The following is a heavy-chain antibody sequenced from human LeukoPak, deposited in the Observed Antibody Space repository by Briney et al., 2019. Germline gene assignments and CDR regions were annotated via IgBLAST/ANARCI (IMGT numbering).Heavy chain of an antibody. Sequence: GGSLRLSCAASGFTFSSYSMNWVRQAPGKGLEWVSSISSSSYIYYADSVKGRFTISRDNAKNSLYLQMNSLRAEDTAVYYCARDHAVLGLIIDYWGQGTLVTVSS. V-gene: IGHV3-21*01. CDR2: ISSSSYI. CDR3: ARDHAVLGLIIDY. CDR1: GFTFSSYS. J-gene: IGHJ4*02. D-gene: IGHD5-18*01.